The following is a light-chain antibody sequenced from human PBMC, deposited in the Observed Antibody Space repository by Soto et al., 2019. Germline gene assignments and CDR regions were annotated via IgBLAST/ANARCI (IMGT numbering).Light chain of an antibody. Sequence: EIVMTQSPATLSVSPGERATLSCRASQSVSSNLAWYQQKPGQTPKLLIYVASTRATGIPARFSGSGSGTDFTLTISRLQSEDFAVYYCQQYNVWPLTFGGGTKVEFK. CDR1: QSVSSN. V-gene: IGKV3-15*01. CDR2: VAS. J-gene: IGKJ4*01. CDR3: QQYNVWPLT.